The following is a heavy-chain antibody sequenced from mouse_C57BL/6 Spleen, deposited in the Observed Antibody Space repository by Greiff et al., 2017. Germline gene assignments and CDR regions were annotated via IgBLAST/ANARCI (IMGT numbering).Heavy chain of an antibody. V-gene: IGHV5-16*01. CDR2: INYDGSST. CDR1: GFTFSDYY. J-gene: IGHJ3*01. Sequence: EVKLMESEGGLVQPGSSMKLSCTASGFTFSDYYMAWVRQVPEKGLEWVANINYDGSSTYYLDSLKSRFIISRDNAKNILYLQMSSLKSEDTATYYCARVAYYSNYAWFAYWGQGTLVTVSA. CDR3: ARVAYYSNYAWFAY. D-gene: IGHD2-5*01.